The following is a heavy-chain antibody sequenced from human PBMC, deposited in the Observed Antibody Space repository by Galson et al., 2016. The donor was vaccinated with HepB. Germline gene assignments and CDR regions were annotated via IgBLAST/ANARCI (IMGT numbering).Heavy chain of an antibody. CDR3: AGPEGPSAHVYGMDV. CDR2: FIPIFGRP. Sequence: SVKVSCKASGSSFTTSAISWVRQAPGQGLQWMGGFIPIFGRPNYSHKFQDRVTNTADESTSTAYMELSSLRSEDTAIYYCAGPEGPSAHVYGMDVWGQGTTVTVSS. J-gene: IGHJ6*02. V-gene: IGHV1-69*13. CDR1: GSSFTTSA.